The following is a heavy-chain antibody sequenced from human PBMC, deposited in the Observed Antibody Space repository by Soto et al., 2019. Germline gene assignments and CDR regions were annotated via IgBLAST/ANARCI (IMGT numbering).Heavy chain of an antibody. CDR2: ISSSSSTI. D-gene: IGHD2-2*01. Sequence: EVQLVESGGGLEQPGGSLRLSCAASGFTFSSYSMNWVRQAPGKGLEWISYISSSSSTIFYADSVKGRFTISRDNAKNALYLQMNSLRAEDTAVYYCARPSGYCISTSCKGGDAFDIWGQGTMVTVSS. CDR1: GFTFSSYS. V-gene: IGHV3-48*01. J-gene: IGHJ3*02. CDR3: ARPSGYCISTSCKGGDAFDI.